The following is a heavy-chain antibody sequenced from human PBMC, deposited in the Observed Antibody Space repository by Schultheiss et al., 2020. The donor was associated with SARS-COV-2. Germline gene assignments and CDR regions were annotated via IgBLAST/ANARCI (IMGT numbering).Heavy chain of an antibody. V-gene: IGHV3-23*01. D-gene: IGHD1-26*01. Sequence: GESLKISCAASGFTFSSYWMSWVRQAPGKGLEWVSAISGSGGSTYYADSVKGRFTISRDNSKNTLYLQMNSLRAEDTAVYYCARSLIVGVDYWGQGTLVTVSS. CDR3: ARSLIVGVDY. J-gene: IGHJ4*02. CDR1: GFTFSSYW. CDR2: ISGSGGST.